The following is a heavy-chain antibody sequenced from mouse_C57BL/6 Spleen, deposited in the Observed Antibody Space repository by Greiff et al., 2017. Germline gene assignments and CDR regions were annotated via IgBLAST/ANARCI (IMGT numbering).Heavy chain of an antibody. CDR3: ARNYYEYAMDY. CDR2: IYPGGGYT. D-gene: IGHD2-4*01. J-gene: IGHJ4*01. V-gene: IGHV1-63*01. CDR1: GYTFTNYW. Sequence: QVQLQQSGAELVRPGTSVKMSCKASGYTFTNYWIGWAKQRPGHGLEWIGDIYPGGGYTNYNEKFKGKATLTADKSSSTAYMQFSSLTSEDSAIYYCARNYYEYAMDYWGQGTSVTVSS.